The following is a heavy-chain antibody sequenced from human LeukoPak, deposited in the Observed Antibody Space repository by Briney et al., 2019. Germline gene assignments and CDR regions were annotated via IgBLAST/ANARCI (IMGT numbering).Heavy chain of an antibody. D-gene: IGHD4-17*01. CDR2: IYYSGST. J-gene: IGHJ6*03. Sequence: PSETLSLTCTVSGGSISSSNYYWGWIRQPPGKGLEWIGTIYYSGSTYYNPSLKSRITISVDTSKNQFSLKMRSVTAADTAVYYCAREALDYGDSHYMDVWGKGTTVTVSS. V-gene: IGHV4-39*02. CDR1: GGSISSSNYY. CDR3: AREALDYGDSHYMDV.